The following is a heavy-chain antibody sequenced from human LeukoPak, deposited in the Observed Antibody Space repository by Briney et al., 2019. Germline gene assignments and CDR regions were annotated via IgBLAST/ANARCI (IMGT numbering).Heavy chain of an antibody. J-gene: IGHJ4*02. Sequence: PGVSLRLSCEPSGFSLRSFWMTWVRQAPGKGPEWVANINQEGSEKYYGDSVKGRFTISRDNAKNTLYLEMNSLRAEDTAVYYCARVRFLEWSDYWGQGTLVTVSS. CDR1: GFSLRSFW. CDR2: INQEGSEK. D-gene: IGHD3-3*01. V-gene: IGHV3-7*01. CDR3: ARVRFLEWSDY.